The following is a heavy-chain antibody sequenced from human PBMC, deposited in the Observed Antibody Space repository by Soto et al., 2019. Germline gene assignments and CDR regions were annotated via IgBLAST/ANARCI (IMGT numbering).Heavy chain of an antibody. CDR1: GGTFSSYA. J-gene: IGHJ5*02. CDR2: IIPIFGTA. Sequence: SVKVSCKASGGTFSSYALRWVRPAPGQGLEWMGGIIPIFGTANYAQKFQGRVTITADESTSTAYMELSSLRSEDTAVYYCAGDSGGLTYLHQVPASDWVDPWGQGTLVTVSS. D-gene: IGHD1-26*01. CDR3: AGDSGGLTYLHQVPASDWVDP. V-gene: IGHV1-69*13.